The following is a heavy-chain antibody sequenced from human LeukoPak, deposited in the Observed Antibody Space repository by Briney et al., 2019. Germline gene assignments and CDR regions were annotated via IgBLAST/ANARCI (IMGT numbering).Heavy chain of an antibody. CDR3: ARAADCGGDCYHDY. D-gene: IGHD2-21*02. J-gene: IGHJ4*02. CDR2: INPNSGGT. CDR1: GYTFTCYY. Sequence: ASVKVSCKASGYTFTCYYMHWVRQAPGQGLEWRGWINPNSGGTNYAQKFQGRVTMTRATSISTAYMELSRLRSEDTAVYYCARAADCGGDCYHDYWGQGTLVTVSS. V-gene: IGHV1-2*02.